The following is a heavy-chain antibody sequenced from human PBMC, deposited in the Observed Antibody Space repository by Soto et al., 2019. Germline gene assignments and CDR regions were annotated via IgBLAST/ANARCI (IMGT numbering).Heavy chain of an antibody. CDR3: ARDLSSDSSSWADNWFDP. V-gene: IGHV3-74*01. CDR2: INSDGSST. Sequence: GGSLRLSCAASGFTFSSYWMHWVRQAPGKGLVWVSRINSDGSSTSYADSVKGRFTISRDNAKNTLYLQMNSLRAEDTAVYYCARDLSSDSSSWADNWFDPWGQGTLVTVSS. J-gene: IGHJ5*02. D-gene: IGHD6-13*01. CDR1: GFTFSSYW.